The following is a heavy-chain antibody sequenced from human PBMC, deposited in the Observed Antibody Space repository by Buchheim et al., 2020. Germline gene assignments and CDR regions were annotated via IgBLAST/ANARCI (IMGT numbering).Heavy chain of an antibody. CDR2: INSDGSST. Sequence: EVQLLESGGGLVQPGGSLRLSCAASGFTFSSYAMSWVRQAPGKGLEWVSRINSDGSSTSYADSVKGRFTISRDNAKNTLYLQMNSLRAEDTAVYYCASLYYDFWSGSASSYYGMDVWGQGTT. D-gene: IGHD3-3*01. J-gene: IGHJ6*02. V-gene: IGHV3-74*02. CDR3: ASLYYDFWSGSASSYYGMDV. CDR1: GFTFSSYA.